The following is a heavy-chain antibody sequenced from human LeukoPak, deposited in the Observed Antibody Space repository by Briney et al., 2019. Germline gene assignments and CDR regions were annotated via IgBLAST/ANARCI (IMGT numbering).Heavy chain of an antibody. CDR3: ARRSMVRGVWWFDP. V-gene: IGHV1-69*13. CDR2: IIPIFGTA. CDR1: GGTFSSYA. Sequence: SVKVSCKASGGTFSSYAISWVRQAPGQGLEWMGGIIPIFGTANYAQKFQGGVTITADESTSTAYMELSSLRSEDTAVYYCARRSMVRGVWWFDPWGQGTLVTVSS. D-gene: IGHD3-10*01. J-gene: IGHJ5*02.